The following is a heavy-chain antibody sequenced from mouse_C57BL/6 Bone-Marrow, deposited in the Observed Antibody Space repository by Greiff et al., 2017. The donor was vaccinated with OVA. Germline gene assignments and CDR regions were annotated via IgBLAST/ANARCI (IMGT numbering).Heavy chain of an antibody. CDR2: ISSGSSTI. Sequence: EVKLEESGGGLVKPGGSLKLSCAASGFTFSDYGMHWVRQAPEKGLEWVAYISSGSSTIYYADTVKGRFTISRDNAKNTLFLQMTSLRSEYTAMYYCARRGTMAKCYAMDYWGQGTSVTVSS. D-gene: IGHD1-1*02. V-gene: IGHV5-17*01. CDR3: ARRGTMAKCYAMDY. CDR1: GFTFSDYG. J-gene: IGHJ4*01.